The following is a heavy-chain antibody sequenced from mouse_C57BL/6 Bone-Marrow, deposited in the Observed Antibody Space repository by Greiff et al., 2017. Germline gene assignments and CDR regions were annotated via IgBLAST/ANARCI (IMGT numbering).Heavy chain of an antibody. V-gene: IGHV1-62-2*01. D-gene: IGHD3-2*02. J-gene: IGHJ4*01. CDR2: FYPGSGSI. CDR1: GYTFTEYT. CDR3: ARHEEGLRLRGYAMDY. Sequence: QVQLQQSGAELVKPGASVKLSCKASGYTFTEYTIHWVKQRSGQGLGWIGWFYPGSGSIKYNEKFKDKVTLTADKSSSTVYMELSRLTAEDSAVYFCARHEEGLRLRGYAMDYWGQGTSVTVSS.